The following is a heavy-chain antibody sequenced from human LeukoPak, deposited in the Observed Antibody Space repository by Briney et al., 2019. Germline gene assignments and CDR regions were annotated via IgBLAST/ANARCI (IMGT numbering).Heavy chain of an antibody. CDR1: GGSISSYY. Sequence: SETLSLTCTVSGGSISSYYWSWIRQPPGKGLEWIGYIYYSGSTNYNPSLKSRVTISVDTSKNQFSLKLSSVTAADTAVYYCAREYSGRKKTYHFDYWGQGTLVTVSS. D-gene: IGHD1-26*01. CDR2: IYYSGST. V-gene: IGHV4-59*01. J-gene: IGHJ4*02. CDR3: AREYSGRKKTYHFDY.